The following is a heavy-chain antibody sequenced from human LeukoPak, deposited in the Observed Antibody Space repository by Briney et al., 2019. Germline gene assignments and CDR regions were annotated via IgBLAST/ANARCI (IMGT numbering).Heavy chain of an antibody. Sequence: SETLSLTCTVSGGSISSYYWSWIRQSPGKGLEWIGSIYHSGSTYYNPSLKSRVTISVDTSKNQFSLKLSSVTAADTAVYYCARWELLRGVDYWGQGTLVTVSS. D-gene: IGHD1-26*01. V-gene: IGHV4-59*08. CDR1: GGSISSYY. CDR2: IYHSGST. J-gene: IGHJ4*02. CDR3: ARWELLRGVDY.